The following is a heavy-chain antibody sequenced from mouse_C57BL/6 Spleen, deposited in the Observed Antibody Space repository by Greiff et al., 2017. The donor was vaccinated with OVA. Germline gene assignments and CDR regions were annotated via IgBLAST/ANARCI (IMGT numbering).Heavy chain of an antibody. CDR1: GFTFSSYA. D-gene: IGHD1-1*01. V-gene: IGHV5-4*01. CDR2: ISDGGSYT. J-gene: IGHJ2*01. Sequence: EVQRVESGGGLVKPGGSLKLSCAASGFTFSSYAMSWVRQTPEKRLEWVATISDGGSYTYYPDNVKGRFTISRDNTKNNLYLQMSHLKSEDTAMDYCARDRGGSSYDYWGQGTTLTVSS. CDR3: ARDRGGSSYDY.